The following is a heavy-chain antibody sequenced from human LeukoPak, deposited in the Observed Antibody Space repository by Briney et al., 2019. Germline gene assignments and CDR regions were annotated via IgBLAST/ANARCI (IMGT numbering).Heavy chain of an antibody. D-gene: IGHD3-22*01. V-gene: IGHV4-39*01. CDR2: IYYSGST. CDR3: ASGYYYDSSGYDSGQHWFDP. J-gene: IGHJ5*02. Sequence: PSETLSLTCTVSGGSISSSSYYWGWIRQPPGKGLEWIGSIYYSGSTYYNPSLKSRVTISVDTSKNQFSLKLSSVTAADTAVYYCASGYYYDSSGYDSGQHWFDPWGQGTLVTVSS. CDR1: GGSISSSSYY.